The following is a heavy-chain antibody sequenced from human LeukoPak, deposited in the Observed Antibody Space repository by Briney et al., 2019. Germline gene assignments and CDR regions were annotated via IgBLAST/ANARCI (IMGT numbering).Heavy chain of an antibody. V-gene: IGHV4-59*12. Sequence: SETLSLTCTVSGGSISSYYWSWIRQPPGKGLEWIGNIYYSGSTNYNPSLKSRVTMSLHTSKNKYSLKLSSVTAADMSVYYCARDTSRGPNRYYYYYYLDVGGKVITVTVSS. J-gene: IGHJ6*03. D-gene: IGHD2/OR15-2a*01. CDR1: GGSISSYY. CDR3: ARDTSRGPNRYYYYYYLDV. CDR2: IYYSGST.